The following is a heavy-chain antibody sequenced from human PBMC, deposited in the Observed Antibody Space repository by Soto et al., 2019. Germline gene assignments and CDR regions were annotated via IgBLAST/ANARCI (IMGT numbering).Heavy chain of an antibody. D-gene: IGHD6-13*01. CDR1: GGTFSSYR. CDR3: ARDSGAKLSSS. J-gene: IGHJ4*02. Sequence: QVQLVQSGAEVKKAGSSVKVSCKASGGTFSSYRINWVRQAPGQGLEWVGGIVPIYRTADYAQKFQGRVTITADESARPAYMELRSLKSQDTAVYYCARDSGAKLSSSWGQGTLVTVSS. V-gene: IGHV1-69*01. CDR2: IVPIYRTA.